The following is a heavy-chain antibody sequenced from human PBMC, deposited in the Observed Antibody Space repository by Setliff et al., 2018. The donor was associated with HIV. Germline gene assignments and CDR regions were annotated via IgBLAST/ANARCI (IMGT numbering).Heavy chain of an antibody. CDR1: GFTFSSSW. CDR2: MKRDGREK. D-gene: IGHD1-26*01. CDR3: ARDASLSRVGATTYEYFDL. J-gene: IGHJ2*01. V-gene: IGHV3-7*04. Sequence: GGSLRLSCAASGFTFSSSWMTWVRQAPGRGLEYVAGMKRDGREKLYADSVKGRFSISRDNAKNSLYLQMSSLRTEDTAVYFCARDASLSRVGATTYEYFDLWGRGTLVTISS.